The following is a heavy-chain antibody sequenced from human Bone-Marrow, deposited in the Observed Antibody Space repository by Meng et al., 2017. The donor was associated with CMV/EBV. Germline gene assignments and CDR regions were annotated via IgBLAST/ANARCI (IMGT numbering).Heavy chain of an antibody. V-gene: IGHV4-59*01. CDR1: GGSISSYY. Sequence: SETLSLTCTVSGGSISSYYWSWIRQPPGKGLEWIGYIYYSGSTNYNPSLKSRVTISVDTSKNQFSLKLSSVTAADTAVYYCARVQPHLPYYYYGMDVWGQGTTVTVSS. J-gene: IGHJ6*02. D-gene: IGHD5-18*01. CDR2: IYYSGST. CDR3: ARVQPHLPYYYYGMDV.